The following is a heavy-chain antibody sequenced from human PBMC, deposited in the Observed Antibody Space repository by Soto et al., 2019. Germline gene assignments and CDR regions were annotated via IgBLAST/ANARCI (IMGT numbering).Heavy chain of an antibody. V-gene: IGHV4-39*01. Sequence: SETLSLTCTVSGGSISSSSYYWGWIRQPPGKGLERIGSIYYSGSTYYNPSLKSRVTISVDTSKNQFSLKLSSVTAADTVVYYCARLGKETYYYGSGSYYNPGYFDYWGQGTLVTVSS. CDR3: ARLGKETYYYGSGSYYNPGYFDY. CDR1: GGSISSSSYY. J-gene: IGHJ4*02. D-gene: IGHD3-10*01. CDR2: IYYSGST.